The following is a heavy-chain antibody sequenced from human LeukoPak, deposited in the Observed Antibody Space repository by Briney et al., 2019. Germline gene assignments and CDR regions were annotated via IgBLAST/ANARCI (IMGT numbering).Heavy chain of an antibody. V-gene: IGHV3-48*04. Sequence: GGSLRLSCAASGLTFSSYSMNWVRQAPGKGLEWVSYISSSTNTIYYADSVKGRFTISRDNAKNSLYLQMNSLRAEDTAVYYCALALFAVAGYGYWGQGTLVTVSS. D-gene: IGHD6-19*01. CDR1: GLTFSSYS. CDR2: ISSSTNTI. J-gene: IGHJ4*02. CDR3: ALALFAVAGYGY.